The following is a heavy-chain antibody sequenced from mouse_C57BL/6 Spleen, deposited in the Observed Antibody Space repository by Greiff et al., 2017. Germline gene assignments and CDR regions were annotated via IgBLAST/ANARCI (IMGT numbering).Heavy chain of an antibody. Sequence: VQGVESGPGLVAPSQSLSITCTVSGFSLTSYGVDWVRQPPGKGLEWLGVIWGGGSTNYNSAIMSRLSISKDNSKSQVFLKMNSMQTDDTAMYYCAKHDYYYGSSYDAMDYWGQGTSVTVSS. CDR3: AKHDYYYGSSYDAMDY. D-gene: IGHD1-1*01. CDR1: GFSLTSYG. V-gene: IGHV2-9*01. CDR2: IWGGGST. J-gene: IGHJ4*01.